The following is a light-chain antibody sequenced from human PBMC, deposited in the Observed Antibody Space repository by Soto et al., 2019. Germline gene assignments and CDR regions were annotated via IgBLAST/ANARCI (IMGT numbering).Light chain of an antibody. V-gene: IGKV3-20*01. Sequence: EIVMTQPPATLSVSPGERATLSCRASQSVSSNLAWYQQKPGQAPRLLIYGASSRATGIPDRFSGSGSGTDFTLTISRLEPEDFAVYHCQQYGSSPLITFGQGTRLEIK. CDR1: QSVSSN. J-gene: IGKJ5*01. CDR3: QQYGSSPLIT. CDR2: GAS.